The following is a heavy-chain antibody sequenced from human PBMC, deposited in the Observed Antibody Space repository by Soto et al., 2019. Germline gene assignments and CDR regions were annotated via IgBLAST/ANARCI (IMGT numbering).Heavy chain of an antibody. D-gene: IGHD3-10*01. CDR3: ARGGASSRYFDY. CDR1: GRSIGGDF. CDR2: IHSSEGA. V-gene: IGHV4-59*01. J-gene: IGHJ4*02. Sequence: SETLSLTCTVSGRSIGGDFWSWIRQPPGKGLEWIGFIHSSEGANYNPSFKSRLTMSVDTSKSQFSLKLTSVNTADTAVYYCARGGASSRYFDYWGQGILVTVSS.